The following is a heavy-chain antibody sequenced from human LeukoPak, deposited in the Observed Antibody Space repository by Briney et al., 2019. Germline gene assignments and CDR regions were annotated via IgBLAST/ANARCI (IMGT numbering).Heavy chain of an antibody. D-gene: IGHD3-10*01. Sequence: ASVKVSCKASGYTFTSYYMHWVRQAPGQGLEWMGIINHSGGSTSYAQKFQGRVTMTRDTSTSTVYMELSSLRSEDTAVYYCAREWIGNRWFSSLHYYYYGMDVWGQGTTVTVSS. CDR2: INHSGGST. V-gene: IGHV1-46*01. CDR3: AREWIGNRWFSSLHYYYYGMDV. J-gene: IGHJ6*02. CDR1: GYTFTSYY.